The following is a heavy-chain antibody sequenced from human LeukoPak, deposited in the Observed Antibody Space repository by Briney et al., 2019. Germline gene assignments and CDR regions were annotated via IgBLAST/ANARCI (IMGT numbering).Heavy chain of an antibody. CDR1: GFTFSSYA. CDR3: ARDSGSGWYFNYYYMDV. CDR2: LSDRAGGT. J-gene: IGHJ6*03. V-gene: IGHV3-23*01. Sequence: GGSLRLSCAASGFTFSSYAMSWVRQAPGKGLEWVSTLSDRAGGTHYADSVKGRFTVSRDNSRNMLYLQMNSLRAEDTAVYYCARDSGSGWYFNYYYMDVWGKGTTVTVSS. D-gene: IGHD6-19*01.